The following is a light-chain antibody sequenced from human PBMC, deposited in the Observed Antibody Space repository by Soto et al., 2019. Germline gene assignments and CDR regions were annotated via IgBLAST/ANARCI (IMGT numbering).Light chain of an antibody. Sequence: EIVMTQSPVTLSVSPGERATLSCRARQNINNNLAWYQQKPGQAPRLLLNGASTRATGISARFSGGGSGTEFTLSISSLQSEDFAVYYCQQYNNWPPSITFGQGTRLEI. CDR2: GAS. J-gene: IGKJ5*01. CDR1: QNINNN. V-gene: IGKV3-15*01. CDR3: QQYNNWPPSIT.